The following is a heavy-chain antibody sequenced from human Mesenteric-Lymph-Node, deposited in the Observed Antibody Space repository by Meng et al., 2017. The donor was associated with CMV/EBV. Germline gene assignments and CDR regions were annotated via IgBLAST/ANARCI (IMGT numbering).Heavy chain of an antibody. CDR2: IVPIVSRT. J-gene: IGHJ4*02. CDR1: GYTFTSHG. Sequence: SVKVSCKASGYTFTSHGISWVRQAPGQGLEWLGGIVPIVSRTNYAQKFQGRVTITADKSTSTAYMELSSLRSEDTALYFCATGGAAQSSTNRNHFDYWGQGTLVTVSS. CDR3: ATGGAAQSSTNRNHFDY. D-gene: IGHD1-26*01. V-gene: IGHV1-69*10.